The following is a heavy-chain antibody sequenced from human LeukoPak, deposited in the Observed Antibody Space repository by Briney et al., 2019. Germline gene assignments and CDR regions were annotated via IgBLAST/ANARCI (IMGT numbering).Heavy chain of an antibody. D-gene: IGHD3-10*01. CDR3: ARDTVGNYYGSGATHFDY. Sequence: GGSLRLSCAASGFTFSSYAMSWVRQAPGKGLEWVAFTRYDGSNKYYADSVKGRFTISRDNSKNTLYLQMNSLRAEDTAVYYCARDTVGNYYGSGATHFDYWGQGTLVTVSS. CDR2: TRYDGSNK. V-gene: IGHV3-30*02. CDR1: GFTFSSYA. J-gene: IGHJ4*02.